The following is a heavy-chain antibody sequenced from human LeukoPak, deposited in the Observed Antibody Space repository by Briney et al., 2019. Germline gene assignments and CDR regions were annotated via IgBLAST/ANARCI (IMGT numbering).Heavy chain of an antibody. CDR3: AREGGANY. CDR1: GFTFSSFW. V-gene: IGHV3-7*01. CDR2: IKQDGSEI. D-gene: IGHD3-10*01. J-gene: IGHJ4*02. Sequence: PGGSPRLSCAASGFTFSSFWMSWVRQAPGKGLEWVANIKQDGSEIHYVDSVKGRFTISRDNAKNSLYLQMNSLRAEDTAVYYCAREGGANYWGQGTLVTVSS.